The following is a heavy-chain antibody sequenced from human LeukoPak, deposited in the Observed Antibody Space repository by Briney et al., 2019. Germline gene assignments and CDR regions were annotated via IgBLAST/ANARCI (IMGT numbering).Heavy chain of an antibody. D-gene: IGHD6-13*01. CDR2: ISGPGGST. J-gene: IGHJ4*02. CDR1: GFTFSDYG. Sequence: GGSLRLSCAASGFTFSDYGMTWVRQTPGRGLQWISGISGPGGSTYYADSVKGRFTISRDNSKNMLYLQMNSLRAEDTAVYYCAKDPGGYSSSWDTSDYWGQGTLVTVSS. CDR3: AKDPGGYSSSWDTSDY. V-gene: IGHV3-23*01.